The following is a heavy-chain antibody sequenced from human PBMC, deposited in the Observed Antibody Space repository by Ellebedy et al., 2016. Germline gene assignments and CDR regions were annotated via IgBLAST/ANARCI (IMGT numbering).Heavy chain of an antibody. CDR3: AREGEGGWFDP. V-gene: IGHV4-59*01. Sequence: SETLSLTCTVSGGSISSYYWSWIRQPPGKGLEWIGYIYYSGSTNYNPPLKSRVTISVDTSKNQLSLRLSSVTAADTAVYYCAREGEGGWFDPWGQGTLVTVSS. J-gene: IGHJ5*01. D-gene: IGHD2-15*01. CDR1: GGSISSYY. CDR2: IYYSGST.